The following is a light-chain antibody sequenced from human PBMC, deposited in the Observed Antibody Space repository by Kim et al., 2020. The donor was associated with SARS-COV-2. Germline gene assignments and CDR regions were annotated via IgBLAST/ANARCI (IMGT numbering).Light chain of an antibody. CDR1: QRVSHN. J-gene: IGKJ1*01. V-gene: IGKV3-15*01. Sequence: VSPGERATLSRRASQRVSHNLAWYQKKPGQAPRPLTAGISTRATGVPARFSGSGSGTEFTLTITSLQSEDVAVYFCQQYNNWPWTFGQGTKVDIK. CDR2: GIS. CDR3: QQYNNWPWT.